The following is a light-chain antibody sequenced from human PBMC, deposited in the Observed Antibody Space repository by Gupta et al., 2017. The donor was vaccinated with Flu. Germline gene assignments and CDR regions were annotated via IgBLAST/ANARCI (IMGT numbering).Light chain of an antibody. CDR2: TTS. J-gene: IGKJ5*01. CDR3: QQTNIFPIT. CDR1: QGVSKY. V-gene: IGKV1-12*01. Sequence: DRVTVTCRASQGVSKYVTWYQQKPGDAPKLLIYTTSSLQGGVPSRFSGSGSGTYFTLTISSLQPEDSATYYCQQTNIFPITFGQGTRLEIK.